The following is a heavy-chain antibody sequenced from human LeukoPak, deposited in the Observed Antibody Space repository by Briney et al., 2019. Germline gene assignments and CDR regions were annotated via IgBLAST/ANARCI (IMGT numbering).Heavy chain of an antibody. Sequence: PGGSLRLSCAASGFTFSSYSMNWVRQAPGKGLEWVSVISGSSGSTYYADSVKGRFTISRDNSKNTLFLQMNSLRAEDTALYYCAKSSGYMYGDFDYWGQGTLVTVSS. V-gene: IGHV3-23*01. J-gene: IGHJ4*02. D-gene: IGHD5-18*01. CDR2: ISGSSGST. CDR3: AKSSGYMYGDFDY. CDR1: GFTFSSYS.